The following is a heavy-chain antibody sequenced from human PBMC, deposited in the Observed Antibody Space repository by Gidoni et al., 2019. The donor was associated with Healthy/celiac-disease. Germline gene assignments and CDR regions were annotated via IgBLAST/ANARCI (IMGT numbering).Heavy chain of an antibody. Sequence: QVQLVESGGGVVQPGRSLRLSCAASGFPFSSYGMHWVRQAPGKGLEWVAVIWYDGSNKYYADSVKGRFTISRDNSKNTLYLQMNSLRAEDTAVYYCARDDYGDFDAFDIWGQGTMVTVSS. CDR2: IWYDGSNK. CDR1: GFPFSSYG. J-gene: IGHJ3*02. V-gene: IGHV3-33*08. D-gene: IGHD4-17*01. CDR3: ARDDYGDFDAFDI.